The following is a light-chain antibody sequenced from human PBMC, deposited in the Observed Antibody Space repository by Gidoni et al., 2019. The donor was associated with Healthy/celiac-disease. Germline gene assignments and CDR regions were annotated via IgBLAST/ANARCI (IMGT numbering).Light chain of an antibody. Sequence: DIQMTQSPSSRSASVGDRVTITCRASQSISSYLNWYQQKPGKAPKLLIYAASSLQSGVPSRFSGSGSGTDFTLTNSSLQPEDFATYYCQQSYSTPLTFGGXTKVEIK. J-gene: IGKJ4*01. V-gene: IGKV1-39*01. CDR1: QSISSY. CDR2: AAS. CDR3: QQSYSTPLT.